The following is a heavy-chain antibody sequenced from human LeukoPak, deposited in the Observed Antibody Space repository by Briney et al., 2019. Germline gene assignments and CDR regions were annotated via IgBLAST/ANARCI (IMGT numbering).Heavy chain of an antibody. Sequence: GSLRLSCAASGFTFSSYEMNWARQAPGKGLEWVSYISSSGSTIYYADSVKGRFTISRDNAKNSLYLQMNSLRAEDTAVYYCARDALWSTFGMDVWGKGTTVIVSS. CDR3: ARDALWSTFGMDV. CDR2: ISSSGSTI. V-gene: IGHV3-48*03. J-gene: IGHJ6*04. D-gene: IGHD3-10*01. CDR1: GFTFSSYE.